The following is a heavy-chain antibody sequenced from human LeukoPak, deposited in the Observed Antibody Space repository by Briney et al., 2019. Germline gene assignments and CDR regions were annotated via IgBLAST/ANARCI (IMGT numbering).Heavy chain of an antibody. CDR1: GGSISSGGYY. CDR2: IYYSGST. J-gene: IGHJ5*02. Sequence: SETLSLTCTVSGGSISSGGYYWSWIRQHPGKGLEWIGYIYYSGSTYYNPSLKSRVTISVDTSKNQFSLKLNSVTAADTAVYYCARNRYAMTPPTPYNWFDPWGQGTLVTVSS. V-gene: IGHV4-31*03. D-gene: IGHD3-9*01. CDR3: ARNRYAMTPPTPYNWFDP.